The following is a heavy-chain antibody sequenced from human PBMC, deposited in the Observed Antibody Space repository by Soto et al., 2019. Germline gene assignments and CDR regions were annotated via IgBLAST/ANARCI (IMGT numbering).Heavy chain of an antibody. Sequence: GGSLRLSCAASGFTFSNAWMSWVRQAPGKGLEWVGRIKSKTDGGTTDYSAPVKGRFTISRDDSKNTLYLQMNSLKTEDTPVYYCTAPLRELGLYAFDIWGQGTMVTVSS. J-gene: IGHJ3*02. D-gene: IGHD7-27*01. CDR2: IKSKTDGGTT. CDR1: GFTFSNAW. V-gene: IGHV3-15*01. CDR3: TAPLRELGLYAFDI.